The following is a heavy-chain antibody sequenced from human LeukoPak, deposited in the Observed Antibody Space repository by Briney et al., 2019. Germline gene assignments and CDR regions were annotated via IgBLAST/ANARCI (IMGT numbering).Heavy chain of an antibody. J-gene: IGHJ4*02. CDR3: ARGNNYHGSGSSYYFDY. Sequence: GGSLRLSCAASGFTFSTYAMSWVRQAPGKGLEWVSTFSGRGAGTYYADSVKGRFTISRDNSKNTLYLQMNSLRADDTAVYYCARGNNYHGSGSSYYFDYWGQGTLVTVSS. D-gene: IGHD3-10*01. CDR1: GFTFSTYA. CDR2: FSGRGAGT. V-gene: IGHV3-23*01.